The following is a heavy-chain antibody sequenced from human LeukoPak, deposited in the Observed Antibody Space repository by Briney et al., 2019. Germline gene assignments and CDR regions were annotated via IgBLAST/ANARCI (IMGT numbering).Heavy chain of an antibody. Sequence: SVKVSCKASGGTFSSYAISWVRQAPGQGLEWMGGIIPIFGTANYAQKLQGRVTITADESTSTAYMELSSLRSEDTAVYYCASYSIAVAGTPYFDYWGQGTLVTVSS. V-gene: IGHV1-69*13. D-gene: IGHD6-19*01. CDR1: GGTFSSYA. J-gene: IGHJ4*02. CDR3: ASYSIAVAGTPYFDY. CDR2: IIPIFGTA.